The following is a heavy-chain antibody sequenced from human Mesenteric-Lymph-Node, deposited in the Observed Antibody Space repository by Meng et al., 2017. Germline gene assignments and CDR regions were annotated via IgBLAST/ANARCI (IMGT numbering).Heavy chain of an antibody. D-gene: IGHD3-3*01. CDR1: GFTFTNAW. CDR2: IKSEADGGTT. Sequence: GESLKISCAASGFTFTNAWMSWVRQAPGKGLEWVGRIKSEADGGTTDYAAPVKGRFTISRDDSRNTLYLQMNSLKTEDTAVYYCSTDLRWEGITWNYWGLGMQVTVSS. J-gene: IGHJ4*02. V-gene: IGHV3-15*01. CDR3: STDLRWEGITWNY.